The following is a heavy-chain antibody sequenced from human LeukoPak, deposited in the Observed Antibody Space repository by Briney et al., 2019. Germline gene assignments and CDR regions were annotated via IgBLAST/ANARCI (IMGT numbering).Heavy chain of an antibody. Sequence: PSETLSLTCAVSGYSISSGYYWGWIRQPPGKGLEWIGSIYHSGSTYYNPSLKSRVTISVDTSKNQFSLKLSSVTAADTAVYYCARVRLGELLRRYNPAIDYWGQGTLVTVSS. J-gene: IGHJ4*02. CDR2: IYHSGST. CDR1: GYSISSGYY. D-gene: IGHD3-10*01. V-gene: IGHV4-38-2*01. CDR3: ARVRLGELLRRYNPAIDY.